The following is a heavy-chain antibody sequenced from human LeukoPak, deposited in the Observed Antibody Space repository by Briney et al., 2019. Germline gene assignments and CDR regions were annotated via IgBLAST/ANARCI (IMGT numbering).Heavy chain of an antibody. Sequence: ASVKVSCKASGYTFTSYGISWVRQAPGQGLEWMGWISAYNGNTNYAQKLQGRVTMTTDTSTSTAYMELRSLRSDDTAVYYCARDGIAAAPGYYYYGMDVWGQGTTVTVSS. CDR1: GYTFTSYG. D-gene: IGHD6-13*01. CDR2: ISAYNGNT. J-gene: IGHJ6*02. V-gene: IGHV1-18*01. CDR3: ARDGIAAAPGYYYYGMDV.